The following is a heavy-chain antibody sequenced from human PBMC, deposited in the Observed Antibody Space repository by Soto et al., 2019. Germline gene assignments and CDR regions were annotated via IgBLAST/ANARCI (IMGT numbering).Heavy chain of an antibody. CDR2: ISYDGSNK. Sequence: GGSLRLSCAASGFTFSSYGMHWVRQAPGKGLEWVAVISYDGSNKYYADSVKGRFTISRDNSKNTLYLQMNSLRAEDTAVYYCAKAWGLYYFDYWGQGTLVTVSS. J-gene: IGHJ4*02. V-gene: IGHV3-30*18. CDR3: AKAWGLYYFDY. D-gene: IGHD3-16*01. CDR1: GFTFSSYG.